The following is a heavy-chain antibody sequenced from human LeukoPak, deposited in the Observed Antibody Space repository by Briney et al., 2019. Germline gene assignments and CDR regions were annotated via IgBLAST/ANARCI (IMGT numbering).Heavy chain of an antibody. Sequence: SETLSLTCTVSGGSISSYYWSWIRQPPGKGLEWIGYIHYSGSTNYNPSLKSRVTISLDTSKNQFSLKLSSVTAADTAVYYCARASYFDSSAYVFDYWGQGTLVTVSS. CDR1: GGSISSYY. CDR3: ARASYFDSSAYVFDY. J-gene: IGHJ4*02. CDR2: IHYSGST. V-gene: IGHV4-59*01. D-gene: IGHD3-22*01.